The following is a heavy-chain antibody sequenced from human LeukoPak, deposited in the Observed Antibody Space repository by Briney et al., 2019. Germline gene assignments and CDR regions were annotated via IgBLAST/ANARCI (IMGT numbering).Heavy chain of an antibody. J-gene: IGHJ4*02. V-gene: IGHV3-7*01. CDR3: ARLHVYIMTTTSYYFDF. D-gene: IGHD4-17*01. Sequence: PGGSLRLSCAASGFTFSNYWVTWVRQTPGKGLEWVANIKYDGSDKHYVDSVKGRFSISRDNAKNSMYLQMNSLRADDTAVYYCARLHVYIMTTTSYYFDFWGQGTLVTVSS. CDR1: GFTFSNYW. CDR2: IKYDGSDK.